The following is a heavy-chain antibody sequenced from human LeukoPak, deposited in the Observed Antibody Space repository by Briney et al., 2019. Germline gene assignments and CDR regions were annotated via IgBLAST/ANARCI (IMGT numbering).Heavy chain of an antibody. CDR3: ARDRESGSHYYYYGMDV. CDR2: ISSSSSTI. D-gene: IGHD1-26*01. V-gene: IGHV3-48*01. CDR1: GFTFSSYS. J-gene: IGHJ6*02. Sequence: PGGSLRLSCAASGFTFSSYSMNWVRQAPGKGPEWASYISSSSSTIYYADSVKGRFTISRDNAKNSLYLQMNSLRAEDTAVYYCARDRESGSHYYYYGMDVWGQGTTVTVSS.